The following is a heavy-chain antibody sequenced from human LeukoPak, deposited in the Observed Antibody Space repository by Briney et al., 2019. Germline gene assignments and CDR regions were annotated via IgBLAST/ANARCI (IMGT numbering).Heavy chain of an antibody. CDR1: GVVFSNYC. CDR2: VRYDGSNE. V-gene: IGHV3-30*02. J-gene: IGHJ4*02. D-gene: IGHD5-12*01. Sequence: GGSLRLSCAAYGVVFSNYCMHWVRQAPGKGLEWVVFVRYDGSNEYYADSVKGRFTISRDNSKNTLYLQMNSLTTEDTGVYSCAKDSNSGYVSVGPNFWGRGTLVTVSS. CDR3: AKDSNSGYVSVGPNF.